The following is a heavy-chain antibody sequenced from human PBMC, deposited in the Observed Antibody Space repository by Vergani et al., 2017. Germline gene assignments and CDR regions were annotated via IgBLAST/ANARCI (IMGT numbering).Heavy chain of an antibody. Sequence: QVQLQQWGGGLLKPSETLSLTCVVNGGSFTSYHWTWIRQSPGEGLEWVGDIDHTGRPDYNPSLKSRLTMSVDKSRNQFSLTLKSVTATDTAIYFCARVNTETNRHLYYYYYMDVWGQGTAVTVS. D-gene: IGHD4-11*01. CDR1: GGSFTSYH. V-gene: IGHV4-34*01. J-gene: IGHJ6*03. CDR2: IDHTGRP. CDR3: ARVNTETNRHLYYYYYMDV.